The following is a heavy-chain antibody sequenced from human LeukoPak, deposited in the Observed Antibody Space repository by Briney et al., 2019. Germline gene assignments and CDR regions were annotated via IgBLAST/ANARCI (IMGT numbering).Heavy chain of an antibody. CDR2: ISSSSSYI. D-gene: IGHD1-26*01. Sequence: GGSLRLSCAASGFTFSSYSMNWVRQAPGKGLEWVSSISSSSSYIYYADSVKGRFTISRDNAKNSLYLQMNSLRAEDTAVYYCARPSRPRGGAGGALYDAFDIWGQGTMVTVSS. V-gene: IGHV3-21*01. J-gene: IGHJ3*02. CDR3: ARPSRPRGGAGGALYDAFDI. CDR1: GFTFSSYS.